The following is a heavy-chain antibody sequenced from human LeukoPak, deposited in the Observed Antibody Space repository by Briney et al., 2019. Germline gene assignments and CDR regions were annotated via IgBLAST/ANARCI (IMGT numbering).Heavy chain of an antibody. CDR3: AKDFLGVITVEYFQH. CDR1: GFTFSSYW. CDR2: IKQDGSEK. Sequence: GGSLRLSCAASGFTFSSYWMSWVRQAPGKGLEWVANIKQDGSEKYYVDSVKGRFTISRDNAENSLYLQMNSLRAEDTAVYYCAKDFLGVITVEYFQHWGQGTLVTVSS. J-gene: IGHJ1*01. V-gene: IGHV3-7*03. D-gene: IGHD3-10*01.